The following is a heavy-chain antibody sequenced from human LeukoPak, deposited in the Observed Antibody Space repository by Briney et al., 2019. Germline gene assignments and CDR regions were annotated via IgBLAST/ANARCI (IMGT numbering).Heavy chain of an antibody. J-gene: IGHJ3*02. D-gene: IGHD1-7*01. CDR1: GFSLRTRGVG. Sequence: ESGPTLVKPTQTLTLTCTFSGFSLRTRGVGVGWIRQPPGKALEWLSLIYWNDDKRYSPSLKSRLTITKDTSKNQVVLTMTNVDPVDTATYYCAHRPTQTGTTRAFDIWGQGTMVTFSS. V-gene: IGHV2-5*01. CDR2: IYWNDDK. CDR3: AHRPTQTGTTRAFDI.